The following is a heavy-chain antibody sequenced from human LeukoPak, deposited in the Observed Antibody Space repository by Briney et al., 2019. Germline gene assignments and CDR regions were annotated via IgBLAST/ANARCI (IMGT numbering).Heavy chain of an antibody. V-gene: IGHV3-30-3*02. CDR2: ISYDGSNK. Sequence: PGGSLRLSCAASGFTFSSHAMHWVRQAPGKGLEWVAVISYDGSNKYYADSVKGRFTISRDNSKNTLYLQMNSLRAEDTAVYYCAKMDYITSAYFDYWGQGTLVTVSS. J-gene: IGHJ4*02. D-gene: IGHD4-11*01. CDR1: GFTFSSHA. CDR3: AKMDYITSAYFDY.